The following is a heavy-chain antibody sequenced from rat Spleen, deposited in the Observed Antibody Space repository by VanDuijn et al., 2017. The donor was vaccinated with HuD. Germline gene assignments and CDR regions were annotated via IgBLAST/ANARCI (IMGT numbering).Heavy chain of an antibody. CDR2: ISSDGRRN. J-gene: IGHJ2*01. V-gene: IGHV5-29*01. CDR1: GFTFSDYY. D-gene: IGHD1-7*01. Sequence: EVQLVESDGGLVQPGRSLKLSCAASGFTFSDYYMAWVRQAPTKGLEWVATISSDGRRNYYRDSVKGRFTISRDNAKSTLYLQMDSLRSEDTATYYCALGYHFDYWGQGVMVTVSS. CDR3: ALGYHFDY.